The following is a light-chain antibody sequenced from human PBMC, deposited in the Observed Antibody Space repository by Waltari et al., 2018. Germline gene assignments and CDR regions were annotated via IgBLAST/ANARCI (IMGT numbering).Light chain of an antibody. CDR2: GAS. J-gene: IGKJ2*01. CDR1: QTINSN. Sequence: EIVLTQSPATLSVSPGERATLSCRASQTINSNLAWYQQQPGQAPRLLIYGASTRAIGIPARFSGSGSGTEFTLTITSLQSEDFAVYFCQQYHKWPYTFGQGTKLE. V-gene: IGKV3-15*01. CDR3: QQYHKWPYT.